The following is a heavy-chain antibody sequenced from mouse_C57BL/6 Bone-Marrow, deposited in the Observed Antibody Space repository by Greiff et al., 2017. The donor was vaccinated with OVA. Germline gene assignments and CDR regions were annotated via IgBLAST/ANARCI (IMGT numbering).Heavy chain of an antibody. Sequence: VQLQQPGAELVMPGASVKLSCKASGYTFTSYWMHWVKQRPGQGLEWIGEIDPSDSYTNYNQKFTGKSTLTVDKSSSTAYMQLSSLTAEDSAVYYCASRAYWGQGTLVTVSA. V-gene: IGHV1-69*01. CDR2: IDPSDSYT. J-gene: IGHJ3*01. CDR3: ASRAY. CDR1: GYTFTSYW.